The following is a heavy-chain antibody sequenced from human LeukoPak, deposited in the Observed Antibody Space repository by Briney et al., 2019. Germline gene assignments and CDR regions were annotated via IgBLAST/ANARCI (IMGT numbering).Heavy chain of an antibody. V-gene: IGHV1-8*01. J-gene: IGHJ6*03. D-gene: IGHD3-3*01. CDR1: GYTFTSYD. Sequence: ASVKVSCKASGYTFTSYDINWVRQATGQGLEWMGWMNPNSGNTGYAQKFQGRVTMTRKTSISTAYMELSSLRSEDTAVYYCARGLRKSGGITIFGVVIPNYYYYYMDVWGKGTTVTVSS. CDR3: ARGLRKSGGITIFGVVIPNYYYYYMDV. CDR2: MNPNSGNT.